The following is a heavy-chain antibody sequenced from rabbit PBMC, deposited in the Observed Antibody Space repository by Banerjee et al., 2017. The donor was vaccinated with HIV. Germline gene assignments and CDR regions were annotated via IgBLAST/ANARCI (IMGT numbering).Heavy chain of an antibody. CDR2: INAISGDT. CDR1: GFSFSSAYD. V-gene: IGHV1S40*01. Sequence: QSLEESGGDLVKPGASLTLTCTASGFSFSSAYDMCWVRQAPGKGLEWIACINAISGDTVCATWAKGRFSIARTSSTSVSLQMTSLTAADSATYFCARGASSGGYLRYLDLWGPGTRVTVS. D-gene: IGHD1-1*01. J-gene: IGHJ4*01. CDR3: ARGASSGGYLRYLDL.